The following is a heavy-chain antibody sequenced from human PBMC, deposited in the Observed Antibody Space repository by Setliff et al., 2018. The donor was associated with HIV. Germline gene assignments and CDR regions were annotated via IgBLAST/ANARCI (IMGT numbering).Heavy chain of an antibody. V-gene: IGHV4-39*01. Sequence: SETLSLTCTASGPSISSTGYYWGWIRQAPGKGLEWIANIYYSGNTYYRPSLKSRVTVSIDTSKNQFSLRLNSVTAADTAVYYCARQSGYTRGWDIFGLVAGSFDIWGQGTMVTVSS. CDR2: IYYSGNT. D-gene: IGHD3-3*01. CDR3: ARQSGYTRGWDIFGLVAGSFDI. J-gene: IGHJ3*02. CDR1: GPSISSTGYY.